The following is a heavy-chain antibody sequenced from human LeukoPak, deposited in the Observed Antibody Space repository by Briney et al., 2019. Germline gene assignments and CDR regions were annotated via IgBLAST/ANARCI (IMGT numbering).Heavy chain of an antibody. CDR2: IIPIFGTA. D-gene: IGHD6-19*01. Sequence: GASVKVSCKASGGTFSSYAISWVRQAPGQGLEWMGGIIPIFGTANYAQKFQGRVTITTDESTSTAYMELSSLRSEDTAVYYCARQLFNSGAVAGSWFDPWGQGTLVTVSS. CDR1: GGTFSSYA. CDR3: ARQLFNSGAVAGSWFDP. V-gene: IGHV1-69*05. J-gene: IGHJ5*02.